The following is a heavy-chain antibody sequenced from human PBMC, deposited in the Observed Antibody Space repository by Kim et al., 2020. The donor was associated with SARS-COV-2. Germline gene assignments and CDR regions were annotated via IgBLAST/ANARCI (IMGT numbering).Heavy chain of an antibody. V-gene: IGHV3-30*18. J-gene: IGHJ4*02. D-gene: IGHD3-3*01. CDR1: GFTFSSYG. CDR3: AKVGSKYDFWSGYYPDY. Sequence: GGSLRLSCAASGFTFSSYGMHWVRQAPGKGLEWVAVISYDGSNKYYADSVKGRFTISRDNSKNTLYLQMNSLRAEDTAVYYCAKVGSKYDFWSGYYPDYWGQGTLVTVSS. CDR2: ISYDGSNK.